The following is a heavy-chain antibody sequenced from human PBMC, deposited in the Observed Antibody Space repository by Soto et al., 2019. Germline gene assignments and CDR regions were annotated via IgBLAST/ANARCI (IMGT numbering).Heavy chain of an antibody. Sequence: PSETLSLTCTVSGGSISSYYWSWIRQPPGKGLEWIGYIYNSGSTNYNPSLKSRVTISVDTSKNQFSLKLSSVTAADTAVYYCARVQMSCYDYWGQGALVTVSS. CDR3: ARVQMSCYDY. CDR1: GGSISSYY. CDR2: IYNSGST. V-gene: IGHV4-59*01. J-gene: IGHJ4*02.